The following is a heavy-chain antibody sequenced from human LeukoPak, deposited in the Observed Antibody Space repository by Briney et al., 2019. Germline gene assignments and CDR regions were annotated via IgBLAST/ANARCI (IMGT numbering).Heavy chain of an antibody. CDR3: AKNGEVDGY. CDR1: GFTFSSYS. V-gene: IGHV3-21*04. D-gene: IGHD1-26*01. CDR2: ISSSSSYM. Sequence: GGSLRLSCAASGFTFSSYSMNWVRQAPGKGLEWVSSISSSSSYMYYADSVKGRFTISRDNAKNSLYLQMNSLRAEDTAVYYCAKNGEVDGYWGQGTLVTVSS. J-gene: IGHJ4*02.